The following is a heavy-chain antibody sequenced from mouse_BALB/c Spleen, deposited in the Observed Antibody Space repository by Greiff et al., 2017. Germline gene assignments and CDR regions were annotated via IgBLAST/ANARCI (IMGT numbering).Heavy chain of an antibody. Sequence: EVQLQQSGTVLARPGASVKMSCKASGYTFTSYWMHWVKQRPGQGLEWIGAIYPGNSDTSYNQKFKGKAKLTAVTSTSTAYMELSSLTNEDSAVYYCTRSYYGNYLYAMDYWGQGTSVTVSS. CDR2: IYPGNSDT. J-gene: IGHJ4*01. CDR3: TRSYYGNYLYAMDY. CDR1: GYTFTSYW. D-gene: IGHD2-1*01. V-gene: IGHV1-5*01.